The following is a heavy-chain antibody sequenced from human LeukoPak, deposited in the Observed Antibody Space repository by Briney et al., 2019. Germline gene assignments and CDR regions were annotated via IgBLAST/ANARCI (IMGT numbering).Heavy chain of an antibody. Sequence: GGSLRLSCAASGFTFSTYSMNWVRQAPGKGLEWVSSITSSSTYIYYADSVKGRFTISRDNAKNSLFLQMNSLRAEDTAVYYCARDRDGYNFDYWGQGTLVTVSS. CDR2: ITSSSTYI. CDR1: GFTFSTYS. V-gene: IGHV3-21*01. J-gene: IGHJ4*02. CDR3: ARDRDGYNFDY. D-gene: IGHD5-24*01.